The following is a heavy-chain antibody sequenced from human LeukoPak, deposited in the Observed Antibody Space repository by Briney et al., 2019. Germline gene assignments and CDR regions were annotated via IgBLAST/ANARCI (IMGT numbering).Heavy chain of an antibody. D-gene: IGHD6-19*01. CDR1: GYSISSGYY. V-gene: IGHV4-38-2*01. CDR3: ARGATIAVAGQDDAFDI. CDR2: IYHSGST. J-gene: IGHJ3*02. Sequence: SEILSLTCAVSGYSISSGYYWGWIRQPPGKGLEWIGSIYHSGSTYYNPSLKSRVTISVDTSKNQFSLKLSSVTAADTAVYYCARGATIAVAGQDDAFDIWGQGTMVTVSS.